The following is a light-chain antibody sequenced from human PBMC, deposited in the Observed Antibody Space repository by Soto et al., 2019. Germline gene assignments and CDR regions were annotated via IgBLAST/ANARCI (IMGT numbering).Light chain of an antibody. V-gene: IGKV1-5*01. J-gene: IGKJ2*01. CDR3: QQYNSYSYT. CDR1: QSISSW. CDR2: DAS. Sequence: DIQMTQSPSTLSASVGDRVTITCRASQSISSWLAWYQQKPGKAPKLLIYDASRLESGVPSRFSGSGSGTEFTLTISILQPDDFAPYYCQQYNSYSYTFGQGTKLEIK.